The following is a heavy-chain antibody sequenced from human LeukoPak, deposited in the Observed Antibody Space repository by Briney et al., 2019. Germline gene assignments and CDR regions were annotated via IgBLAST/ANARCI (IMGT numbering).Heavy chain of an antibody. D-gene: IGHD3-9*01. J-gene: IGHJ4*02. CDR1: GGSITGSSFY. CDR3: ARGSYDVLTGYSTLGEY. V-gene: IGHV4-39*02. Sequence: PSETLSLTCSVSGGSITGSSFYWGWIRQPPGKGLEWIGNIYYSGSTYYSASLKSRVTISLDTSTNHFSLKVTSVTAADTAVYYCARGSYDVLTGYSTLGEYWGQGTLVTVSP. CDR2: IYYSGST.